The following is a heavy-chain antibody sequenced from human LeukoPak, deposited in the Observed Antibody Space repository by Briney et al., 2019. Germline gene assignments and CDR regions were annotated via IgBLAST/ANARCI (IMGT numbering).Heavy chain of an antibody. CDR1: GFTFSDYW. D-gene: IGHD3-16*01. Sequence: GGSLRLSCAASGFTFSDYWMHWVRQAPGKGLVWVARINGDGSSTSYADSVKGRFAISRDNAKDTLDLQMSSLRAEDTAVYYCVRARSGDFDYWGQGTLVTVSS. CDR2: INGDGSST. V-gene: IGHV3-74*01. J-gene: IGHJ4*02. CDR3: VRARSGDFDY.